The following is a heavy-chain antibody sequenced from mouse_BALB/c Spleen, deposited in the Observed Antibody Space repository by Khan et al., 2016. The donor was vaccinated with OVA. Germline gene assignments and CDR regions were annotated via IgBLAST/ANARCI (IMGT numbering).Heavy chain of an antibody. V-gene: IGHV9-3-1*01. CDR3: ARSASYWIFDV. J-gene: IGHJ1*01. D-gene: IGHD6-1*01. CDR2: INTYTGEP. CDR1: GYTFTNYG. Sequence: QIQLVQSGPELKKPGETVKISCKASGYTFTNYGMNWVKQAPGKGLKWMGWINTYTGEPTYADDFKGRFALSLETSANPAYLQLNNLKNEDTATYSFARSASYWIFDVWGAGTTVTVSS.